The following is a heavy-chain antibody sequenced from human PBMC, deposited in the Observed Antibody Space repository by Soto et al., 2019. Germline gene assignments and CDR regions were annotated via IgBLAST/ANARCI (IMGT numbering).Heavy chain of an antibody. V-gene: IGHV3-33*08. J-gene: IGHJ6*02. CDR3: ARGSSSWYGYYGMDV. CDR1: GFTFSSFN. D-gene: IGHD6-13*01. Sequence: GETLTLSCAASGFTFSSFNMHWVRQAPGKGLEWVAVIWYDGSNKYYADSVKGRFTISRDNSKNTLYLQMNSLRAEDTAVYYCARGSSSWYGYYGMDVWGQGTTVTVSS. CDR2: IWYDGSNK.